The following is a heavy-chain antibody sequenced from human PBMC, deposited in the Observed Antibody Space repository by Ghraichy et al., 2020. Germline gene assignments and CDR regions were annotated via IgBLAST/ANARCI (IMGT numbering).Heavy chain of an antibody. CDR2: INHSGST. V-gene: IGHV4-34*01. D-gene: IGHD5-18*01. J-gene: IGHJ4*02. CDR3: ARGRIQLWLDTFDY. Sequence: SETLSLTCAVYGESFSGYYWSWIRQPPGKGLEWIGEINHSGSTNYNPSLKSRVTISVDTSKNQFSLKLSSVTAADTAVYYCARGRIQLWLDTFDYWGQGTLVTVSS. CDR1: GESFSGYY.